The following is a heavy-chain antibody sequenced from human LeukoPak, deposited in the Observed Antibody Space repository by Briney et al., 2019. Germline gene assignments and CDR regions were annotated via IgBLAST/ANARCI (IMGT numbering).Heavy chain of an antibody. V-gene: IGHV1-18*01. CDR3: ARVFEYGFADLLITQYGMDV. CDR2: ISAYNGHA. J-gene: IGHJ6*02. CDR1: GYTFPNYH. D-gene: IGHD3-10*01. Sequence: EASVKVSCKASGYTFPNYHIGWVRRAPGHGLEWMGWISAYNGHAEYAQSLQGRVTMTTDTSTTTVYTELRSLRSDDTAVYYCARVFEYGFADLLITQYGMDVWGQGTTVTVSS.